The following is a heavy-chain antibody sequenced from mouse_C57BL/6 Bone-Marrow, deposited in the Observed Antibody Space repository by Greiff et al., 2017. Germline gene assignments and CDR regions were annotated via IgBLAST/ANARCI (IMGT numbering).Heavy chain of an antibody. CDR2: INPGSGGT. CDR3: ASGYSNCFAY. CDR1: GYAFTNYL. V-gene: IGHV1-54*01. D-gene: IGHD2-5*01. Sequence: QVQLQQSGAELVRPGTSVKVSCKASGYAFTNYLIEWVKQRPGQGLEWIGVINPGSGGTNYNEKFKGKATLTADKSSSTAYMQLSSLTSEDSAVYFCASGYSNCFAYWGQGTLVTVSA. J-gene: IGHJ3*01.